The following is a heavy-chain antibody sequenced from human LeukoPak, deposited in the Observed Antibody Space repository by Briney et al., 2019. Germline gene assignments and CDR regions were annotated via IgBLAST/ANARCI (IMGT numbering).Heavy chain of an antibody. Sequence: TSETLSLTCSVSGGSINSFYWSWIRQSPRKGLEWIGYIHQIGSPNFNPSLRRGVTMSVDTSKSQISLKLRSVTAADTAVYYCARGAGSSDYWGQGTLVTVSS. J-gene: IGHJ4*02. CDR1: GGSINSFY. CDR2: IHQIGSP. D-gene: IGHD6-6*01. V-gene: IGHV4-59*08. CDR3: ARGAGSSDY.